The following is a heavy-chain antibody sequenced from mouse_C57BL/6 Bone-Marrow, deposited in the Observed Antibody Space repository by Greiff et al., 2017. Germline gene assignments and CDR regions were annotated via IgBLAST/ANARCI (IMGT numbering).Heavy chain of an antibody. CDR2: ISDGGSYT. Sequence: EVKLVESGGGLVKPGGSLKLSCAASGFTFSSYAMSWVRQTPEKRLEWVATISDGGSYTYYPDNVKGRFTISRDNAKNHLYLQMSHLKSEDTAMYYCARGDYYGSTYYAMDYWGQGTSVTVSS. J-gene: IGHJ4*01. CDR3: ARGDYYGSTYYAMDY. V-gene: IGHV5-4*03. D-gene: IGHD1-1*01. CDR1: GFTFSSYA.